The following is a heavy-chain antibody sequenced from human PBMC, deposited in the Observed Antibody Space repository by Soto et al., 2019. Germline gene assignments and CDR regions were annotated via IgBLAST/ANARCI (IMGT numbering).Heavy chain of an antibody. J-gene: IGHJ6*02. CDR1: GYPFTGYY. V-gene: IGHV1-2*04. D-gene: IGHD6-19*01. CDR2: INPNSGGT. CDR3: ARDLPIAVAGERYYYYGMDV. Sequence: ASLKVSCKASGYPFTGYYIHWVRQAPGQGLEWMGWINPNSGGTNYAQKFQGWVTMTRDTSISTAYMELSRLRSDDTAVYYCARDLPIAVAGERYYYYGMDVWGQGTTVTVSS.